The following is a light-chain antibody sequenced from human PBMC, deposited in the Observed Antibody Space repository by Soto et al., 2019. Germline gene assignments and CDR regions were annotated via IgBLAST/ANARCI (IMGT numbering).Light chain of an antibody. CDR1: SSDVGGYNY. CDR3: SSYAGSILYV. Sequence: QSALTQPPSASGSPGQSVTISCTGTSSDVGGYNYVSWYQQHPGKAPKLMIYEVSKRPSGVPDRFSGSKSGNTASLAVSGLQAEDEADYYCSSYAGSILYVFGTGTEVTVL. J-gene: IGLJ1*01. CDR2: EVS. V-gene: IGLV2-8*01.